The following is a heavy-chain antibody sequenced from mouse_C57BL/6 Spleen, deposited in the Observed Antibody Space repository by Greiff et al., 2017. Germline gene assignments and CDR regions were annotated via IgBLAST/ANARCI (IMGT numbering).Heavy chain of an antibody. CDR2: INPYNGGT. CDR3: EHYYGSSSFAY. Sequence: EVQLQQSGPVLVKPGASVKMSCKASGYTFTDYYMNWVKQSHGKSLEWIGVINPYNGGTSYNQKFKGKATLTVDKSSSTAYMELNSLTSEDSAVYYCEHYYGSSSFAYWGQGTLVTVSA. CDR1: GYTFTDYY. V-gene: IGHV1-19*01. J-gene: IGHJ3*01. D-gene: IGHD1-1*01.